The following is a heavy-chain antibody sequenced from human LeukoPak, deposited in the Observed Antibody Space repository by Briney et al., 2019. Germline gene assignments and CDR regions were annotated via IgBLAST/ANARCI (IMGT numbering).Heavy chain of an antibody. CDR3: ASLLVPGRFDP. V-gene: IGHV4-34*01. D-gene: IGHD2-2*01. Sequence: SETLSLTCAVYGGSFSGYYWSWIRQPPGKGLEWIGEINHSGSTYYNPSLKSRVTISVDTSKNQFSLKLSSVTAADTAVYYCASLLVPGRFDPWGQGTLVTVSS. CDR1: GGSFSGYY. CDR2: INHSGST. J-gene: IGHJ5*02.